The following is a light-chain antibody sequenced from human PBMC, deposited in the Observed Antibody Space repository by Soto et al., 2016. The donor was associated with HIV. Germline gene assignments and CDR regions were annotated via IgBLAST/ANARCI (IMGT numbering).Light chain of an antibody. CDR1: NIGSKS. J-gene: IGLJ1*01. V-gene: IGLV3-21*02. CDR2: DDT. Sequence: SYELTQPPSVSVAPGETAKVTCGGINIGSKSVHWYQLKAGQVPVLVVYDDTDRPSGISERISGSNSGNTATLTISRVEAGDEADYYCQVWDNTNDHCVFGTGTKVTVL. CDR3: QVWDNTNDHCV.